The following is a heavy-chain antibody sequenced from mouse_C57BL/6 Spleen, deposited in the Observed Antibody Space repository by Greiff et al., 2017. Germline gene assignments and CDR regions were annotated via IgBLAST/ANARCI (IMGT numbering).Heavy chain of an antibody. CDR2: IDPSDSET. Sequence: QVQLQQPGAELVRPGSSVKLSCKASGYTFTSYWMHWVKQRPIQGLEWIGNIDPSDSETPYNQKFKDKATLTVDKSSSTAYMQLSSLTSEDSAVYYWARGGYSNYVDYWGQGTSVTVSS. V-gene: IGHV1-52*01. D-gene: IGHD2-5*01. J-gene: IGHJ4*01. CDR1: GYTFTSYW. CDR3: ARGGYSNYVDY.